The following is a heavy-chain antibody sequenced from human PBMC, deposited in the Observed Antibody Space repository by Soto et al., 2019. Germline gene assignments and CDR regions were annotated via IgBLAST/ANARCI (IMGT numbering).Heavy chain of an antibody. J-gene: IGHJ3*02. CDR2: IWYDGSNK. D-gene: IGHD3-16*01. V-gene: IGHV3-33*01. CDR3: ARDYGRFMITPDAFDI. CDR1: GFTFSSYG. Sequence: GGSLRLSCAASGFTFSSYGMHWVRQAPGKGLEWVAVIWYDGSNKYYADSVKGRFTISRDNSKNTLYLQMNSLRAEDTAVYYCARDYGRFMITPDAFDIWGQGTMVTV.